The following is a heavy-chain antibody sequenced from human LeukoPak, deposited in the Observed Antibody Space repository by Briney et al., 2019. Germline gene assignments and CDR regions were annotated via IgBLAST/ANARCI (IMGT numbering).Heavy chain of an antibody. J-gene: IGHJ4*02. Sequence: SETLSLTCTVSGYSISSGYYWGWIRQSPGKGLEWIGSIYHSGSTYYNPSLKSRVTISIDTSKNQFSLQLSSVTAADTAVYYRAGKYYYDSSGYFYVDYWGQGTLVTVSS. CDR3: AGKYYYDSSGYFYVDY. D-gene: IGHD3-22*01. V-gene: IGHV4-38-2*02. CDR1: GYSISSGYY. CDR2: IYHSGST.